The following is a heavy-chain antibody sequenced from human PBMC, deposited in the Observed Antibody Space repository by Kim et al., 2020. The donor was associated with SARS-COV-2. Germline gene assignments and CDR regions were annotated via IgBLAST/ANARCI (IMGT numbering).Heavy chain of an antibody. CDR1: GLSFNTLA. CDR2: ISYDGGLK. D-gene: IGHD1-26*01. J-gene: IGHJ5*02. V-gene: IGHV3-30*04. CDR3: NSGIPGT. Sequence: GGSLRLSCEASGLSFNTLAFHWVRQTPDKRLEWLALISYDGGLKFYADSLEGRSTISRDNTKNMTYLQIDSLSPEDTALYYCNSGIPGTWGQGTRVTVSS.